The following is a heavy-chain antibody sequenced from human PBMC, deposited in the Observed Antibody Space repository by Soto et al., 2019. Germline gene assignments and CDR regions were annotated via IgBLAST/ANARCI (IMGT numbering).Heavy chain of an antibody. CDR1: GFTFSSYA. V-gene: IGHV3-30-3*01. J-gene: IGHJ4*02. D-gene: IGHD3-16*01. Sequence: QVQLVESGGGVVQPGRSLRLSCAASGFTFSSYAMHWVRQAPGKGLEWVAVISYDGSNKYYADSVKGRFTISRDNSKNTLYLQMKGWEVENTAVYYWAKVRVKSGRGEIASWGKGTLVTVSS. CDR3: AKVRVKSGRGEIAS. CDR2: ISYDGSNK.